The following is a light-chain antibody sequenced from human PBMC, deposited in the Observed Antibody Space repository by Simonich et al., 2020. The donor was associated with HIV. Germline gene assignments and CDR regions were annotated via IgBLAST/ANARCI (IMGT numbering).Light chain of an antibody. V-gene: IGLV2-23*01. J-gene: IGLJ2*01. CDR2: EDT. CDR3: CSYAGRVV. Sequence: QSALTQPPSASGSSGQSVTISCTGTSSDVGNYNLVSWYQQHPGTAPKLLIYEDTRRPSGVSNRFSGSKSGNTASLTISGLQADDETDYYCCSYAGRVVFGGGTKLTVL. CDR1: SSDVGNYNL.